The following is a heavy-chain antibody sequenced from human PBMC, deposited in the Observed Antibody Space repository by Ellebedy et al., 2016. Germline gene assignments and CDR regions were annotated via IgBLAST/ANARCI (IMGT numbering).Heavy chain of an antibody. J-gene: IGHJ4*02. D-gene: IGHD3-16*01. CDR1: GFTFSIYG. CDR2: IWYDGTNK. CDR3: AKEAITFGGVFDY. V-gene: IGHV3-33*06. Sequence: GGSLRLSCAASGFTFSIYGMHWVRQAPGKGLEWVAVIWYDGTNKYYADSVKGRFTISRDNSKNTLYLQMNSLRAEDTALYYCAKEAITFGGVFDYWGQGILVIVSS.